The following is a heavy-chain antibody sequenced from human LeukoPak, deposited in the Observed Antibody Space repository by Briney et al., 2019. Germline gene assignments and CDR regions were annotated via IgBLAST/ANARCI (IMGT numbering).Heavy chain of an antibody. CDR1: GGSFSGYY. CDR3: ARPIIAVAGNAFDI. J-gene: IGHJ3*02. V-gene: IGHV4-34*01. D-gene: IGHD6-19*01. CDR2: INHSGST. Sequence: PSETLSLTCAVYGGSFSGYYWSWIRQPPGKGLEWIGEINHSGSTNYNPSLKSRVTISVDTSKNQFSLKLSSVIAADTAVYYCARPIIAVAGNAFDIWGQGTMVTVSS.